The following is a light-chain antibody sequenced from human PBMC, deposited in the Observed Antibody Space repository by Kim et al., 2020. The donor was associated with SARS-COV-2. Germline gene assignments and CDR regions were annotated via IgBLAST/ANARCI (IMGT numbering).Light chain of an antibody. Sequence: QSALTQPASVSGSPGQSITISCTGPSSDVGGYNYVCWYQQHPDKAPRLIIYDVINRPSGVSSRFSGSKSGNTASLTISGLQPEDEAVYYCSAYISTGTWVFGGGTKVTVL. V-gene: IGLV2-14*03. CDR2: DVI. CDR1: SSDVGGYNY. CDR3: SAYISTGTWV. J-gene: IGLJ3*02.